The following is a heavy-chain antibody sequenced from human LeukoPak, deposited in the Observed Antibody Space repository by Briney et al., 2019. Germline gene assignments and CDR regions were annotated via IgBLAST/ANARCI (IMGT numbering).Heavy chain of an antibody. Sequence: ASVKVSCKASGGTFSSYAISWVRQAPGQGLEWMGGIIPIFGTANYAQKFQGRVTITADESTSTAYMELSSLRSEDTAVYYCARNTGPNYYDSSGYSSAFDIWGQGTMVTVSS. CDR1: GGTFSSYA. V-gene: IGHV1-69*13. CDR3: ARNTGPNYYDSSGYSSAFDI. J-gene: IGHJ3*02. D-gene: IGHD3-22*01. CDR2: IIPIFGTA.